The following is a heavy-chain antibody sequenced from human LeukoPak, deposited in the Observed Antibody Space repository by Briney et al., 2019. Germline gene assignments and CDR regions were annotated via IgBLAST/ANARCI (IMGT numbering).Heavy chain of an antibody. CDR3: AKEAGAVADLDY. D-gene: IGHD6-19*01. Sequence: GGSLRLSCAASGFTFDSYGMHWVRQAPGKGREWVASTRYDGSNNHYADSVKGRFTISRDNSKKTLYLQMISLRPDDTAVYYCAKEAGAVADLDYWGQGTLVTVSS. CDR1: GFTFDSYG. V-gene: IGHV3-30*02. J-gene: IGHJ4*02. CDR2: TRYDGSNN.